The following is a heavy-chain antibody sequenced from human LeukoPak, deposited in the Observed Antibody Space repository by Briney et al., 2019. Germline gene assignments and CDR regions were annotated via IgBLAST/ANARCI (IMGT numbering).Heavy chain of an antibody. Sequence: GGSLRLSCAASGFTFSSYAMSWVRQAPGKGLEWVSAISGSGVSTYYADSVKGRFTISRDNSKNTPYMQMNGLGAEDTAVYYCAKKKELAGAGCFDYWGQGTLVTVSS. CDR2: ISGSGVST. CDR1: GFTFSSYA. V-gene: IGHV3-23*01. CDR3: AKKKELAGAGCFDY. D-gene: IGHD1-7*01. J-gene: IGHJ4*02.